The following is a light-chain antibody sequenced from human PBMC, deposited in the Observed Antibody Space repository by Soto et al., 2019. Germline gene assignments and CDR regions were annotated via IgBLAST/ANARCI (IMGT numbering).Light chain of an antibody. Sequence: EIVMTQSPATLSVSPGETATLSCRASQSVSYNLAWYQQKPGQAPRLLIYGAFTRATGIPARFSGSGSGTELTLTISSLQSEDFAVYYCQQYKNWPPLTFGGGTKVEIK. V-gene: IGKV3-15*01. J-gene: IGKJ4*01. CDR2: GAF. CDR1: QSVSYN. CDR3: QQYKNWPPLT.